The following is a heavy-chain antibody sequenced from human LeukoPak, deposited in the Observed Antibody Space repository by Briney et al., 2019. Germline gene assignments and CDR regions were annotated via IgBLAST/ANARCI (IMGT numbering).Heavy chain of an antibody. Sequence: GGSLRLSCAASGFTFDDYTMHWVRQAPGKVLEWVSLIRWDGGSTYYADSVKGRFTISRDNSKNSLYLQMNSLRTEDTALYYRAKEGDGYHWGQGTMVTVSS. CDR1: GFTFDDYT. CDR2: IRWDGGST. D-gene: IGHD5-24*01. CDR3: AKEGDGYH. V-gene: IGHV3-43*01. J-gene: IGHJ3*01.